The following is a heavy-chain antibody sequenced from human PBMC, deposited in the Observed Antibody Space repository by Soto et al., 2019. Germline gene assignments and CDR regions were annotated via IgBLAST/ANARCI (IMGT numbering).Heavy chain of an antibody. V-gene: IGHV3-72*01. CDR2: LKDRSQNYAT. D-gene: IGHD2-15*01. CDR1: GFSVSGWY. J-gene: IGHJ4*02. CDR3: AREGDAWCIES. Sequence: EVQLVESGGALVQPGGSARLSCAASGFSVSGWYMDWVRQAPGKGLEWVARLKDRSQNYATEYAASVKGRFTVSRHASPNSMYLQLNSLKIEDTAVYYCAREGDAWCIESWGQGTLVTVS.